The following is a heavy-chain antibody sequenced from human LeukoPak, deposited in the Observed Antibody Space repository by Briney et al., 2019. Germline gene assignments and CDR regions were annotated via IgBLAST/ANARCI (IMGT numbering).Heavy chain of an antibody. J-gene: IGHJ6*03. CDR2: IWYDEITK. V-gene: IGHV3-33*01. Sequence: GGSLRLSCVASGFTFRSYGIHWVRQAPGKGLEWLAFIWYDEITKDYADSVKGRFTISRDNAKNSLYLQMNSLRAEDTAVYYCARFTVFSYYYYYMDVWGKGTTVTVSS. D-gene: IGHD1-14*01. CDR1: GFTFRSYG. CDR3: ARFTVFSYYYYYMDV.